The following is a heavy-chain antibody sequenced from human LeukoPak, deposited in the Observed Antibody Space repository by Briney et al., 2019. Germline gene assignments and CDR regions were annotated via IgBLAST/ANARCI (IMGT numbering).Heavy chain of an antibody. CDR1: GYTFTSYG. V-gene: IGHV1-18*01. CDR3: ARVNFVVSPSTNFDL. Sequence: ASVKVSCKASGYTFTSYGISWVRQAPGQGLEWMGWISAYNGNTNYAQKLQGRVTMTTDTSTSTAYMELRSLRSDDTAVYYCARVNFVVSPSTNFDLWGRGTLVTVSS. D-gene: IGHD2/OR15-2a*01. CDR2: ISAYNGNT. J-gene: IGHJ2*01.